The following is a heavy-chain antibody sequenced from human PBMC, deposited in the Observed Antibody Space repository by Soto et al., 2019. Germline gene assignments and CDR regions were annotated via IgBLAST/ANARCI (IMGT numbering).Heavy chain of an antibody. CDR3: ARGYDCSGYQRLYGY. J-gene: IGHJ4*02. CDR1: GYTFTAYY. D-gene: IGHD3-22*01. CDR2: INPNSGGT. V-gene: IGHV1-2*02. Sequence: ASVKVSCKASGYTFTAYYIHWVRQAPGQGLEWMGWINPNSGGTNFAQIFQGRVTMTRDTSISTVYMELSRLGSDDTAVYYCARGYDCSGYQRLYGYWGQGTLVTVSS.